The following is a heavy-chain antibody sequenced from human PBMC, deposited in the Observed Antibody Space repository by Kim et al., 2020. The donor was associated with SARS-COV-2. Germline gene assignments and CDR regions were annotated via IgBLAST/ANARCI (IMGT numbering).Heavy chain of an antibody. CDR1: GGSFSSYY. D-gene: IGHD3-16*02. CDR2: INHSGST. Sequence: SETLSLTCAVYGGSFSSYYWNWIRQPPGKGLECIGEINHSGSTNYSPSLKSRVTISVDTSKSQFSLKLSSVTAADTAVYYCARGARSPVPYGSYPHYYYYGLDVWGQGTTVAVSS. CDR3: ARGARSPVPYGSYPHYYYYGLDV. J-gene: IGHJ6*02. V-gene: IGHV4-34*01.